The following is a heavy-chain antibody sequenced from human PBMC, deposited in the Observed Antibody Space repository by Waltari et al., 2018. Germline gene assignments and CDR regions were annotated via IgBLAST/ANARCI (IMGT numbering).Heavy chain of an antibody. CDR2: ISSSSSTI. CDR3: ARGAWYYDSSGYHDY. Sequence: VQLVESGGGLVQPGGSLRLSCAASGFTFSSYSMNWVRQAPGKGLEWVSYISSSSSTIYYADSVKGRFTISRDNAKNSLYLQMNSLRAEDTAVYYCARGAWYYDSSGYHDYWGQGTLVTVSS. D-gene: IGHD3-22*01. V-gene: IGHV3-48*01. CDR1: GFTFSSYS. J-gene: IGHJ4*02.